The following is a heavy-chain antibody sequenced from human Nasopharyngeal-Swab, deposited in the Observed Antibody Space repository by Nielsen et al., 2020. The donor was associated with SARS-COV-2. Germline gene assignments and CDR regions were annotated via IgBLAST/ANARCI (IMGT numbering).Heavy chain of an antibody. J-gene: IGHJ5*02. CDR2: INHSGST. CDR1: GGSFSGYY. D-gene: IGHD6-13*01. Sequence: SETLSLTCAVYGGSFSGYYWNWIRQPPGKGLEWIGEINHSGSTNYNPSLKSRVTISLDTSKNQFSLKLSSVTAADTAVYYCAGSRYTSSWYGVRNWFDPWGQGTLVTVSS. V-gene: IGHV4-34*01. CDR3: AGSRYTSSWYGVRNWFDP.